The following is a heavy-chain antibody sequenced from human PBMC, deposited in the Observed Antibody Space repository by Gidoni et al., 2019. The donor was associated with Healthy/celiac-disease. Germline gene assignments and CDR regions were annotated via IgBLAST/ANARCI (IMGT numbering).Heavy chain of an antibody. CDR1: GGSFSGYY. D-gene: IGHD2-2*01. J-gene: IGHJ4*02. CDR3: ATTDGYCSSTSCPYPDY. Sequence: QVQLQQWGAGLLKPSETLSLTCAVYGGSFSGYYWSWIRQPPGKGLEWIGEINHSGSTNYNPSLKSRVTISVDTSKNQFSLKLSSVTAADTAVYYCATTDGYCSSTSCPYPDYWGQGTLVTVSS. CDR2: INHSGST. V-gene: IGHV4-34*01.